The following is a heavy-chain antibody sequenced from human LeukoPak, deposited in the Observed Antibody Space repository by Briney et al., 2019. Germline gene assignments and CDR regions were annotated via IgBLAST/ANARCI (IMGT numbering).Heavy chain of an antibody. CDR3: ARGPYAYTSSATLGSYNWFDP. CDR2: IYPGDSHT. J-gene: IGHJ5*02. D-gene: IGHD2-2*02. V-gene: IGHV5-51*01. Sequence: GESLKISCKGSGYSFPNYWIGWVRQMPGKGLEWMGVIYPGDSHTRYSPSFQDQVTISVDKSISTAYLQWSSLKDSDTAMYYCARGPYAYTSSATLGSYNWFDPWGQGSLVTVSS. CDR1: GYSFPNYW.